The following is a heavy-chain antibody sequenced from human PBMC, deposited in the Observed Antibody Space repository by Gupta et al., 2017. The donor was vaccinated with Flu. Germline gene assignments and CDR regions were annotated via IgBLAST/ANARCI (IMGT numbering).Heavy chain of an antibody. J-gene: IGHJ5*02. V-gene: IGHV3-48*03. CDR1: GFMFDKPE. CDR3: ARYCGGFDCYSWLDP. Sequence: LVESGGDLAPPGGSLRLSCAASGFMFDKPEMNWVRRAPGKGLEWIAYISTGGNTIYYADSIKGRFTVSRDNAKHSLFLQMENLRVEDTGVYYCARYCGGFDCYSWLDPWGQGTLVTVSP. CDR2: ISTGGNTI. D-gene: IGHD2-21*01.